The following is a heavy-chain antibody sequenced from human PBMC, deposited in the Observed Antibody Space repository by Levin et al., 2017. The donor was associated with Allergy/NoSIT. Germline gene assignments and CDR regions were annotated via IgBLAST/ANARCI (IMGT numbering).Heavy chain of an antibody. J-gene: IGHJ4*02. CDR2: IYYSGST. V-gene: IGHV4-59*01. CDR3: AKGQRIFDY. CDR1: GGSISSYY. Sequence: QTLSLTCTVSGGSISSYYWSWIRQPPGKGLEWIGYIYYSGSTNYNPSLKSRVTISVDTSKNQFSLKLSSVTAADTAVYYCAKGQRIFDYWGQGTLVTVSS.